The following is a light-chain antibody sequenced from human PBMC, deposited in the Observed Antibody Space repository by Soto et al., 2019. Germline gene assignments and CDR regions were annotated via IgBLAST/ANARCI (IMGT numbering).Light chain of an antibody. CDR3: QHYGSSPLT. CDR2: GAS. Sequence: EILLTQSPGTLTLSPGERATLSCRASQSVTSDFLAWYQQKPGQAPRLLLYGASSRATGISDRFSGSGSGTDFTLTISELEPADFAVYYCQHYGSSPLTFGGGTKVEIK. V-gene: IGKV3-20*01. J-gene: IGKJ4*01. CDR1: QSVTSDF.